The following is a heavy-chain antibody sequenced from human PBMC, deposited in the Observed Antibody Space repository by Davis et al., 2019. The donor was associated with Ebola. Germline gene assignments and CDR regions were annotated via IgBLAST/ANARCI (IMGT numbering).Heavy chain of an antibody. CDR2: ISISSSYI. CDR1: GFTFSSYS. V-gene: IGHV3-21*01. Sequence: GESLKISCAASGFTFSSYSMNWVRQAPGKGLEWVSSISISSSYIYYADSVKGRFTISRDNAKNSLYLQMNSLGAEDTAVYYCARSDSSSWYENWFDPWGQGILVTVSS. J-gene: IGHJ5*02. D-gene: IGHD6-13*01. CDR3: ARSDSSSWYENWFDP.